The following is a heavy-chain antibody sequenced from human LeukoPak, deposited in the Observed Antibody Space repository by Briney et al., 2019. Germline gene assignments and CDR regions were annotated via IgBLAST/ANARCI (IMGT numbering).Heavy chain of an antibody. D-gene: IGHD6-13*01. CDR1: GSTFSSHE. CDR2: ISSSGSTI. CDR3: ARDSSSWYVDY. Sequence: GGSLRLSCAASGSTFSSHEMNWVRQAPGKGLEWVSYISSSGSTIYYADSVKGRFTVSRDNAKNSLYLQMNSLRAEDTAVYYCARDSSSWYVDYWGQGTLVTVSS. V-gene: IGHV3-48*03. J-gene: IGHJ4*02.